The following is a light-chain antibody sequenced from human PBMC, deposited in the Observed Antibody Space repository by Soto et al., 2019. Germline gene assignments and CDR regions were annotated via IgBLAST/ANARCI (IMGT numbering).Light chain of an antibody. Sequence: EVVLTQSPATLSLSPGERATLSCRASQSVRTYLDWYQQKPGQVPRLLIHDASTRTTGITDRLSGSGSGTDFTLTISSLEPEDFAVYFCQQRTNWPSSTVGQGTRLEI. CDR3: QQRTNWPSST. CDR2: DAS. V-gene: IGKV3-11*01. CDR1: QSVRTY. J-gene: IGKJ5*01.